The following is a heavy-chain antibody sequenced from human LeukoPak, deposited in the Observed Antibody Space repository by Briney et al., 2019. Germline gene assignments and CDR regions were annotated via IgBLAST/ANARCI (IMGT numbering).Heavy chain of an antibody. Sequence: SQTLSLTCTVSGGSISSSYWSCIRQPPGKGLEWIGYIYHSGSANYNPSLKSRVTISVDTSNNQFSLKLSSVTAADTAVYYCARGGGFGSPPGYWGQGTLVTVSS. CDR3: ARGGGFGSPPGY. V-gene: IGHV4-59*01. CDR1: GGSISSSY. CDR2: IYHSGSA. D-gene: IGHD3-10*01. J-gene: IGHJ4*02.